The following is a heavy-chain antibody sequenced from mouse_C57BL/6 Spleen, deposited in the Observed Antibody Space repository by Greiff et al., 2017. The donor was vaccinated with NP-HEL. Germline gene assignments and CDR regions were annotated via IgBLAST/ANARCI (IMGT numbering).Heavy chain of an antibody. D-gene: IGHD3-2*02. CDR3: ARGSTAQATAY. CDR1: GYTFTSSW. Sequence: QVQLQQPGAELVRPGTSVKLSCKASGYTFTSSWMHWVKQRPGQGLEWIGVIDPSDSYTNYNQKFKGKATLTVDTSSSTAYMQLSSLTSEDSAVYYCARGSTAQATAYWGQGTLVTVSA. V-gene: IGHV1-59*01. CDR2: IDPSDSYT. J-gene: IGHJ3*01.